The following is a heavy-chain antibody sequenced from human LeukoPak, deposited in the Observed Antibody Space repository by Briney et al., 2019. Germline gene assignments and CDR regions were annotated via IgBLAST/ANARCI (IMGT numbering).Heavy chain of an antibody. Sequence: PGGSLRLSCTVSGFTVSSNSMSWVRQAPGKGLEWVANIKQDGSEKYYVDSVKGRFTISRDNSKNTLYLQMGSLRAEDMAVYYCARGCSGGSCYVDYWGQGTLVTVSS. D-gene: IGHD2-15*01. CDR3: ARGCSGGSCYVDY. CDR1: GFTVSSNS. CDR2: IKQDGSEK. V-gene: IGHV3-7*04. J-gene: IGHJ4*02.